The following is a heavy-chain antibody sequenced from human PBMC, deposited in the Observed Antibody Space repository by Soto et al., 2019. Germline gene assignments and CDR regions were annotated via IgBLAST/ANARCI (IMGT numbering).Heavy chain of an antibody. J-gene: IGHJ4*02. CDR2: ITGIGRET. CDR1: GFTCRNNV. Sequence: RRSLRLSCSASGFTCRNNVLSWLRQAQGQGLDWVSGITGIGRETYYANSVKGRFTISRDNSKNMVFLQMNSLRAEDTALYYCAKNGLDNSPSAIDSWGPGTLVTVS. D-gene: IGHD2-8*01. V-gene: IGHV3-23*01. CDR3: AKNGLDNSPSAIDS.